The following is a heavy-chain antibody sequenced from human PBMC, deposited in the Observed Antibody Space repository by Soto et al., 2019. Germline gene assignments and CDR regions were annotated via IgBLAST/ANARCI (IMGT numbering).Heavy chain of an antibody. V-gene: IGHV3-33*06. CDR2: IWYDGSNK. CDR1: GFTFSSYG. J-gene: IGHJ6*02. CDR3: AKVLGYCTSSSCSREAFYYYGMDV. Sequence: QVQLVESGGGVVQPGRSLRLSCAASGFTFSSYGMHWVRQAPGKGLEWVAVIWYDGSNKYYADSVKGRFTISRDNSKNTLYLQMNSLRAEDTAVYYCAKVLGYCTSSSCSREAFYYYGMDVWGQGTTVTVSS. D-gene: IGHD2-2*01.